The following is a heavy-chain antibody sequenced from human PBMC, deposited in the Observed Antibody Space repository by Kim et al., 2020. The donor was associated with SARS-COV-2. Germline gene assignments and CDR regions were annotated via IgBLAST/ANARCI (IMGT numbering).Heavy chain of an antibody. Sequence: SETLSLSCTVSDDSIRSNSFSWGWVRRPPGKGLEWIGTIFNSGETFFKRSLRSRVTLSIDTSKNRISLNLMSVTAADTAVYYCARLLHNDPYYFDSWGQGTLVNVSS. CDR2: IFNSGET. J-gene: IGHJ4*02. V-gene: IGHV4-39*02. D-gene: IGHD1-1*01. CDR1: DDSIRSNSFS. CDR3: ARLLHNDPYYFDS.